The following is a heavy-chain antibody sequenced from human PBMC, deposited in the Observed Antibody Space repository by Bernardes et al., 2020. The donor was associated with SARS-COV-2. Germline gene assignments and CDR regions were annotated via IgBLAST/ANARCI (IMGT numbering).Heavy chain of an antibody. CDR1: GYTFNPYG. D-gene: IGHD2-2*01. Sequence: AAVKVSCKTSGYTFNPYGISWVRQAPGQGLEWMGWISAYNGNTEFAQTVQGRVTMTTDTSTSTAYMELRSLRSDDTAVYYCARDRRLVMEYHGTYYFDYWGQGTLVNVSS. V-gene: IGHV1-18*01. CDR2: ISAYNGNT. CDR3: ARDRRLVMEYHGTYYFDY. J-gene: IGHJ4*02.